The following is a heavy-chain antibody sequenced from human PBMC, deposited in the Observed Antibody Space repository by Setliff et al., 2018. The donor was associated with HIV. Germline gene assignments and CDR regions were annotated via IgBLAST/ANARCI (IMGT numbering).Heavy chain of an antibody. V-gene: IGHV1-18*01. CDR3: APIDPFPHDYSNSSFDY. D-gene: IGHD4-4*01. CDR2: ISAYNGNA. Sequence: ASVKVSCKASGYSFTRNFVHWVRQAPGQRLEWMGWISAYNGNANYEQKLQSRVIMTTDTSTSTVYMEMRSLRSDDTAVYYCAPIDPFPHDYSNSSFDYWGQGTLVTVSS. J-gene: IGHJ4*02. CDR1: GYSFTRNF.